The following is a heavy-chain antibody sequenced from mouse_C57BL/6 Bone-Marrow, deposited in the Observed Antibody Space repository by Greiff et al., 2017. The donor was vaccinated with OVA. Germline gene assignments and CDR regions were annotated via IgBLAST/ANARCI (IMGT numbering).Heavy chain of an antibody. CDR1: GFNIKDDY. J-gene: IGHJ2*01. D-gene: IGHD2-1*01. Sequence: VQLQQSGAELVRPGASVQLSCTASGFNIKDDYMHWVKQRPEQGLEWIGWIDPENGDTEYASKFQGKATITADTSSNTAYLQLSSLTSEDTAVDYCTAYGNFDYWGQGTTLTDSS. CDR3: TAYGNFDY. CDR2: IDPENGDT. V-gene: IGHV14-4*01.